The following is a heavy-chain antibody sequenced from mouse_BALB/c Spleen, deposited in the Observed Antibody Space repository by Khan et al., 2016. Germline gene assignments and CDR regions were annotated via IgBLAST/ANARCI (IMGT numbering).Heavy chain of an antibody. V-gene: IGHV1-9*01. CDR2: ILPGTGNT. J-gene: IGHJ4*01. CDR3: ARAFYGHYYAMDY. Sequence: QVQLQQSGAELMKPGASVKISCKATGYTFSSYWIEWVKQRPGHGLEWIGEILPGTGNTNYNEKFKGKATFTADTSSNTAYMQLSSLTSEDSAVYYCARAFYGHYYAMDYWGLGTSVTVSS. CDR1: GYTFSSYW. D-gene: IGHD2-10*01.